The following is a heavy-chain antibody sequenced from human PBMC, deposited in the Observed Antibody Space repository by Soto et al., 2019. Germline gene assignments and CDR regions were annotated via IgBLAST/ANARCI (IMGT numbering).Heavy chain of an antibody. CDR1: GFTFGNYW. V-gene: IGHV3-74*01. CDR2: INSDGSSI. J-gene: IGHJ4*02. D-gene: IGHD6-19*01. Sequence: EVQLVESGGGLVQPGGSLRLSCAASGFTFGNYWMHWVRQAPGKGLVWVSRINSDGSSISHADSVKGRFTISRDNAKNTVYPQMNSLRAEDTAVYYCAFEIAVAGMSGSFDYWGQGTLVTVSS. CDR3: AFEIAVAGMSGSFDY.